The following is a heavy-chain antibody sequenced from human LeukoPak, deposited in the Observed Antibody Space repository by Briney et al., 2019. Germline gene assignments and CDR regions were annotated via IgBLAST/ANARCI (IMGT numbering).Heavy chain of an antibody. CDR3: AKGGYSYVSPFYFDY. J-gene: IGHJ4*02. CDR1: GFTFSSYA. Sequence: PGGSLRLSCAASGFTFSSYAMSWVRQAPGKGLEWVSAISGSGGSTYYADSVKGRFTISRDNSKNTLYLQMNSLRAEDTAVYYCAKGGYSYVSPFYFDYWGQGTLVTVPS. D-gene: IGHD5-18*01. CDR2: ISGSGGST. V-gene: IGHV3-23*01.